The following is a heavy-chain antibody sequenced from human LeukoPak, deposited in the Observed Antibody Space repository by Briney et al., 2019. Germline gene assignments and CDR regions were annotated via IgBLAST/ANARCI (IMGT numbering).Heavy chain of an antibody. CDR1: GGSFSGYY. CDR3: ARGIVATIYDPFYFDY. J-gene: IGHJ4*02. V-gene: IGHV4-34*01. Sequence: SETLSLTCAVYGGSFSGYYWSWIRQPPGKGLEWIGEINHSGSTNYNPSLKSRVSISVDTSKNQFSLKLSSVTAADTAVYYCARGIVATIYDPFYFDYWGQGTLVAVSS. CDR2: INHSGST. D-gene: IGHD5-12*01.